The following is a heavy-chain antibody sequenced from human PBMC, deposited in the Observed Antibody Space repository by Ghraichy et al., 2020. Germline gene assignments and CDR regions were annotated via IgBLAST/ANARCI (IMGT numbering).Heavy chain of an antibody. J-gene: IGHJ5*02. CDR3: ARRFYCSGGSCNWFDP. CDR2: ISYTGNT. V-gene: IGHV4-39*01. CDR1: GGSISSSYYY. Sequence: GSLRLSCTVSGGSISSSYYYWGWIRQPPGKGLEWIVTISYTGNTYYNPSLKSRVTISADMSKNQFSLKLSSVTATDTAVFYCARRFYCSGGSCNWFDPWGQGTLVTVSS. D-gene: IGHD2-15*01.